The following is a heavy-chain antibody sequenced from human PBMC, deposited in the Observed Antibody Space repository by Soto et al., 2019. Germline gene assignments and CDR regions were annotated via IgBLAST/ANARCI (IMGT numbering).Heavy chain of an antibody. CDR3: ARWFSFYSGPSIDY. V-gene: IGHV4-39*01. J-gene: IGHJ4*02. CDR1: GGSISSSSYY. D-gene: IGHD3-22*01. Sequence: QLQLQESGPGLVKPSETLSLTCTVSGGSISSSSYYWGWIRQPPGKGLEWIGSIYYSGSTYYNPSLESRVTISVDTSKNQFSLKLSSVTAADTAVYYCARWFSFYSGPSIDYWGQGTLVTVSS. CDR2: IYYSGST.